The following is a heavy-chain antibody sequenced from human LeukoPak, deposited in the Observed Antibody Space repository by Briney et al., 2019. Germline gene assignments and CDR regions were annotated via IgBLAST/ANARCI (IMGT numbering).Heavy chain of an antibody. CDR1: GYTFTSYG. Sequence: GASVKVSCKASGYTFTSYGISWVRQAPGQGLEWMGWISGYNGNTNYAQNLQGRVTMTTDTSTSTVYMELRSLRSDDTAVYYCARLYYDSSGYQAPDYWGQGTLVTVSS. CDR2: ISGYNGNT. D-gene: IGHD3-22*01. CDR3: ARLYYDSSGYQAPDY. V-gene: IGHV1-18*01. J-gene: IGHJ4*02.